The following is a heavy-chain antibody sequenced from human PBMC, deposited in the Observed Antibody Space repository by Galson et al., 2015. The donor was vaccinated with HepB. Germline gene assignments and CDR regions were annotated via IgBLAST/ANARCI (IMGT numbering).Heavy chain of an antibody. Sequence: SVKVSCKPSGYTFTSYYMHWVRQAPGQGLEWMGIINPSGGSTSYAQKFQGRVTMTRDTSTSTVYMVLSSLRSEDTAAYYCARVLMGGAPDYWGQGTLVTVSS. J-gene: IGHJ4*02. D-gene: IGHD1-26*01. V-gene: IGHV1-46*01. CDR1: GYTFTSYY. CDR3: ARVLMGGAPDY. CDR2: INPSGGST.